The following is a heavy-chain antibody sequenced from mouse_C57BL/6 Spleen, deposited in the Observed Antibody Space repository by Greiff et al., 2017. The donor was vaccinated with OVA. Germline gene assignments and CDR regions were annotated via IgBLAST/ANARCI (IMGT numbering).Heavy chain of an antibody. J-gene: IGHJ2*01. CDR2: ILPGSGST. V-gene: IGHV1-9*01. D-gene: IGHD1-1*01. CDR1: GYTFTGYW. Sequence: LVESGAELMKPGASVKLSCKATGYTFTGYWIEWVKQRPGHGLEWIGEILPGSGSTNYNEKFKGKATFTADTSSNTAYMQLSSLTTEDSAIYYCARRAYYYGSSSSFDYWGQGTTLTVSS. CDR3: ARRAYYYGSSSSFDY.